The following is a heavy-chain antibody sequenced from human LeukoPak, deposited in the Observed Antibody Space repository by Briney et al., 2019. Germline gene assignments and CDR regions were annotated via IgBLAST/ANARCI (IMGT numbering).Heavy chain of an antibody. CDR1: GFTFSSYA. V-gene: IGHV3-23*01. Sequence: GGSLRLSCAASGFTFSSYAMSWVRQAPGKGLEWVSAISGSGGSTYYADSVKGRFTISRDNSKNTLYLQMNSLRAEDTAVHYCAKGYYDYVWGSYYFGYWGQGTLVTVSS. CDR3: AKGYYDYVWGSYYFGY. J-gene: IGHJ4*02. CDR2: ISGSGGST. D-gene: IGHD3-16*01.